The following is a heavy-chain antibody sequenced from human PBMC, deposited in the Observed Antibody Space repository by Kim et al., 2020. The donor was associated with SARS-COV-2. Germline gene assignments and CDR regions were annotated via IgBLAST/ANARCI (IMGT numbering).Heavy chain of an antibody. J-gene: IGHJ4*02. Sequence: ASVKVSCKASGYTFTSYAMHWVRQAPGQRLEWMGWINAGNGNTKYSQKFQGRVTITRDTSASTAYMEPSSLRSEDTAVYYCARDYYGSVRGYFDYWGQGTLVTVSS. D-gene: IGHD3-10*01. V-gene: IGHV1-3*01. CDR2: INAGNGNT. CDR3: ARDYYGSVRGYFDY. CDR1: GYTFTSYA.